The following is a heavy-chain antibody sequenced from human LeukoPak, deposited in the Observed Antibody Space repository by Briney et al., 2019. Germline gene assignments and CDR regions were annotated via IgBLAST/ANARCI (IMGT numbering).Heavy chain of an antibody. J-gene: IGHJ3*02. Sequence: SETLSLTCTVSGGSISSYYWTWIRQPPGKGLEWIGYIYYSGSTNYNPSLKSRVTISVDTSKNQFSLKLSSVTAADTAVYYCTRDRSALDTWGQGTMVTVSS. V-gene: IGHV4-59*01. CDR1: GGSISSYY. CDR3: TRDRSALDT. CDR2: IYYSGST.